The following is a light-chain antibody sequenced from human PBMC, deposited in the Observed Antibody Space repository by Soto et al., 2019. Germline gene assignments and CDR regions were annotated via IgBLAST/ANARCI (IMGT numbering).Light chain of an antibody. CDR3: LLYYSGASVV. CDR1: TGTVTSGHS. J-gene: IGLJ2*01. Sequence: QAVVTQEPSLTVSPGGTVTLTCGSSTGTVTSGHSPYWFQQKPGQAPRTLIFDTNNKHSWTPARFSGSLLGGKAALTLSGAQPEDEADYYCLLYYSGASVVFGGGTKLTV. CDR2: DTN. V-gene: IGLV7-46*01.